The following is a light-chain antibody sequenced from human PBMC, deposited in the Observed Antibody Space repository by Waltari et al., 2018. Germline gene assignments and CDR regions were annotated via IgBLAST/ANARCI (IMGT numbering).Light chain of an antibody. CDR3: QSYDTSRSVV. Sequence: QSVLTQPPSVSGAPGQRVTISCTGSGSNIGAGYDVHWYQQPPRAAPKLLIYGSIRRPLGVPDRFFGSTSGTSASLVIIGLQAEDEGDYYCQSYDTSRSVVFGGGTKLTVL. CDR2: GSI. J-gene: IGLJ3*02. V-gene: IGLV1-40*01. CDR1: GSNIGAGYD.